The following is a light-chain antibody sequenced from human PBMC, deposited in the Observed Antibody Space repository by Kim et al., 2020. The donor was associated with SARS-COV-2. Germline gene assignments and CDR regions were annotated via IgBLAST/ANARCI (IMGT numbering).Light chain of an antibody. J-gene: IGLJ2*01. Sequence: SYELTQPPSVSVSPGQTASITCSGDKLGYKYVCWFQQKSGQSPILVIYQNDKRPSGIPERFSGSNSGNTATLTISGTQTMDEADYYCQAWDSSTAKFGGG. CDR1: KLGYKY. V-gene: IGLV3-1*01. CDR2: QND. CDR3: QAWDSSTAK.